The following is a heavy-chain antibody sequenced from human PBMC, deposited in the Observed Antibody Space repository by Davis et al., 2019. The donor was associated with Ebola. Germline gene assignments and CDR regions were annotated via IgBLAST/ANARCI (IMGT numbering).Heavy chain of an antibody. D-gene: IGHD2-2*03. CDR3: ARSEALYGYFDY. V-gene: IGHV5-51*01. CDR2: IYPGDSDT. Sequence: KVSCKGSGYSFTNYWIAWVRQMPGKGLEWMGIIYPGDSDTRYSPSFEGQVTISVDRSVNTASLQWTSLKASDTAMYYCARSEALYGYFDYWGQGTLVTVSS. J-gene: IGHJ4*02. CDR1: GYSFTNYW.